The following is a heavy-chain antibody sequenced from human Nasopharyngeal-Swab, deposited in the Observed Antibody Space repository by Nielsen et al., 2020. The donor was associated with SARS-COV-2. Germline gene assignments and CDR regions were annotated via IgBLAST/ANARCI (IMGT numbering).Heavy chain of an antibody. CDR1: GGSISSSTYY. V-gene: IGHV4-39*01. D-gene: IGHD6-13*01. CDR3: ATLSSSWYEYYFDY. J-gene: IGHJ4*02. Sequence: SETLSLTCTVSGGSISSSTYYWAWICQPPGKGLEWIGSIYYGGSTYYNPSLKSRVTISVDTSKNQFSLKLSSVTAADTAVYYCATLSSSWYEYYFDYWGQGTLVTVSS. CDR2: IYYGGST.